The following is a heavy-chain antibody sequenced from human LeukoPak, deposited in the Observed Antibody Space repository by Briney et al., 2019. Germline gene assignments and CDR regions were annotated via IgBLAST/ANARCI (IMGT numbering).Heavy chain of an antibody. Sequence: PGGSLRLSCSASGFTFSSYWMHWVRHAPGKGLVWVSRINSDGSGTTYADSVKGRLTISRDNAKNTVYLQMNSLRAEDTAVYYCARGRGIAYYFDYWGQGTLVTVSS. CDR2: INSDGSGT. V-gene: IGHV3-74*01. J-gene: IGHJ4*02. CDR3: ARGRGIAYYFDY. D-gene: IGHD6-25*01. CDR1: GFTFSSYW.